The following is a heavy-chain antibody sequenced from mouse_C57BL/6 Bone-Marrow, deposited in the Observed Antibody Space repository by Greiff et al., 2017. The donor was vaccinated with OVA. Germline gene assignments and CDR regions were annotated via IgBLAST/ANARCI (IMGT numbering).Heavy chain of an antibody. CDR1: GYTFTNYW. D-gene: IGHD4-1*01. V-gene: IGHV1-63*01. J-gene: IGHJ3*01. Sequence: QVQLQQSGAELVRPGTSVKMSCKASGYTFTNYWIGWAKQRPGHGLEWIGDIYPGGGYTNYNEKFKGKATLTADKSSSTAYMQFSSLTSEDSAIYYCARWDWGAWVAYWGQGTLVTVSA. CDR3: ARWDWGAWVAY. CDR2: IYPGGGYT.